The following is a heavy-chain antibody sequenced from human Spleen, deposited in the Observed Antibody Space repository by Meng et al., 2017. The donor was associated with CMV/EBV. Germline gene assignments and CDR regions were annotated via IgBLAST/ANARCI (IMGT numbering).Heavy chain of an antibody. V-gene: IGHV3-13*01. CDR2: IGTAGDT. CDR1: GFTFSSND. Sequence: GESLKISCAASGFTFSSNDMHWVRQTTGKGLEWVSAIGTAGDTYYPGSVKGRFTISRDSSKNTLYLQMNSLRAEDTAVYYCARAGEYYEGTGYGPVDFWGQGTLVTVSS. CDR3: ARAGEYYEGTGYGPVDF. D-gene: IGHD3-22*01. J-gene: IGHJ4*02.